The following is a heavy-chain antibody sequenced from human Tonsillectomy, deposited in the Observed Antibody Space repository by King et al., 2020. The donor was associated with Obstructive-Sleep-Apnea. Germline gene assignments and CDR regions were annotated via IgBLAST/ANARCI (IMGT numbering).Heavy chain of an antibody. CDR2: INPSGGST. Sequence: QLVQSGAEVKKTGASVKVFCKASGYTFTSYYMHWVRQAPGQGLEWMGVINPSGGSTSYAQKFHGSFTMTRDTSTSTVYMELSSLRSEDTAVYYCARDPIPSTMVRETDAFDIWGQGTMVTVSS. CDR3: ARDPIPSTMVRETDAFDI. V-gene: IGHV1-46*01. D-gene: IGHD3-10*01. J-gene: IGHJ3*02. CDR1: GYTFTSYY.